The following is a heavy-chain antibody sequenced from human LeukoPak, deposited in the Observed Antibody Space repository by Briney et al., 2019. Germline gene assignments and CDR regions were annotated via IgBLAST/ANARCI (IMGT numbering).Heavy chain of an antibody. CDR3: AKSSGSYYGLDY. CDR1: GFTFDDYG. Sequence: PGGSLRLSCAASGFTFDDYGMSWVRQAPGKGLEWVSGINWNGGNTGYAGSVKGRFTISRDNAKNSLYLQMNSLRAEDTAVYYCAKSSGSYYGLDYWGQGTLVTVSS. J-gene: IGHJ4*02. D-gene: IGHD1-26*01. V-gene: IGHV3-20*04. CDR2: INWNGGNT.